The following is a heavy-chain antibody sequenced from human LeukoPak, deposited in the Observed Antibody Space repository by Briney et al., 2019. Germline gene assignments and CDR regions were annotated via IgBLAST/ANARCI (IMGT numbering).Heavy chain of an antibody. J-gene: IGHJ6*02. CDR3: ARECYYDSSGSSYGMDV. Sequence: PGGSLRFSCAASGFTFSSYSMNWVRQAPGKGLEWVSYISSSSSTIYYADSVKGRFTISRDNAKNSLYLQMNSLRAEDTAVYYCARECYYDSSGSSYGMDVWGQGTTVTVSS. CDR1: GFTFSSYS. D-gene: IGHD3-22*01. CDR2: ISSSSSTI. V-gene: IGHV3-48*01.